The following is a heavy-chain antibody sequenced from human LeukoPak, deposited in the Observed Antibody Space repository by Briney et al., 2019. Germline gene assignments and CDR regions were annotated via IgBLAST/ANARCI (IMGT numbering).Heavy chain of an antibody. J-gene: IGHJ3*02. CDR3: ARDFSGYDAFDI. D-gene: IGHD3-22*01. CDR2: FDSEAGKA. Sequence: ASVRVSCKVFGDTLTKFSMHWVRHVPGKGLEWMGGFDSEAGKAGYALKFQGRVTMTEDTTTDTAYVELSSLRSEDTAVYYCARDFSGYDAFDIWGQGTMVTVSS. CDR1: GDTLTKFS. V-gene: IGHV1-24*01.